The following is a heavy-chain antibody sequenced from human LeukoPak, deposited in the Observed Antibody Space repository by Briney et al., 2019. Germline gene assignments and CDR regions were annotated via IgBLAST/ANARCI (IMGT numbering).Heavy chain of an antibody. CDR1: GFTFSSYG. CDR2: IWYDGSNK. Sequence: GGSLRLSCAASGFTFSSYGMHWVRQAPGKGLEWVAVIWYDGSNKYYADSVKGRFTISGDNSKNTLYLQMNSLRAEDTAVYYCASEPGRMTYWGQGTLVTVSS. J-gene: IGHJ4*02. CDR3: ASEPGRMTY. D-gene: IGHD3-10*01. V-gene: IGHV3-33*01.